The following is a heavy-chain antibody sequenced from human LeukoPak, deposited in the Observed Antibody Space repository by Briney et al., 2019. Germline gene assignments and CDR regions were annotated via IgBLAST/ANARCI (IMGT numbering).Heavy chain of an antibody. J-gene: IGHJ4*02. CDR3: ARDLKSSTSLED. CDR1: GYTFTNYF. Sequence: GASVKVSCKASGYTFTNYFLHWVRQAPGQGLEWMGIINPSGGSTSYARKFQGRVTMTRDTSTSTVYMELSSLRSEDTAMYYCARDLKSSTSLEDWGQGTLVTVS. CDR2: INPSGGST. V-gene: IGHV1-46*01. D-gene: IGHD2-2*01.